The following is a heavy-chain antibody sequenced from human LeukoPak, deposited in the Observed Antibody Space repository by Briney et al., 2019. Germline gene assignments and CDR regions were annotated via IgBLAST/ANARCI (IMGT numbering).Heavy chain of an antibody. CDR1: GGSITSNNYY. D-gene: IGHD2-21*02. V-gene: IGHV4-39*01. CDR3: ATWRTAKTASDY. J-gene: IGHJ4*02. CDR2: MYFSGSP. Sequence: PSETLSLTCTVSGGSITSNNYYWAWIRQPPGKGLEWIGSMYFSGSPYYNPSLKSRVTMSVDTSKNQFSLKVSSVTAADTAVYYCATWRTAKTASDYWGQGTLVTVSS.